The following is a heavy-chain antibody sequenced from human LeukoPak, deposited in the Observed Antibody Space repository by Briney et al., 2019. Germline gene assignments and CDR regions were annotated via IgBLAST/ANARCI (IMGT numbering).Heavy chain of an antibody. D-gene: IGHD2-2*01. J-gene: IGHJ4*02. CDR2: INPNSGDT. Sequence: ASVKVSCKASGYTFTGYYMHWVRQAPGQGFEWMGWINPNSGDTNYAQKFQGRVTMTRDTSFSTAHMELSRLRSDDTAVYYCARANPLYCSSTTCLFDYWGQGTLVTVSS. CDR3: ARANPLYCSSTTCLFDY. V-gene: IGHV1-2*02. CDR1: GYTFTGYY.